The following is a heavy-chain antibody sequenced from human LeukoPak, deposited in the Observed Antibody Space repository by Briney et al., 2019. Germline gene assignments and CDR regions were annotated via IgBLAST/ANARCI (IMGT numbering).Heavy chain of an antibody. V-gene: IGHV3-30-3*01. D-gene: IGHD3-22*01. J-gene: IGHJ4*02. CDR1: GFTFSSYA. CDR2: ISYDGSNK. CDR3: ARDLGSNGYLFPFDY. Sequence: GRSLRLSCAASGFTFSSYAMHWVRQAPGKGLEWVAVISYDGSNKYYADSVKGRFTISRDNSKNTLYLQMNSLRAEDTAVYYCARDLGSNGYLFPFDYWGQGTLVTVSS.